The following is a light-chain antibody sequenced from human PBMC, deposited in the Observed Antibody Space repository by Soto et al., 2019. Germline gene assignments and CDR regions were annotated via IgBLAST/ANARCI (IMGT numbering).Light chain of an antibody. J-gene: IGKJ5*01. V-gene: IGKV2D-29*02. CDR1: QSLLHITGETF. CDR2: EVS. Sequence: DVVMTQSPLSLSVTPGQPASISCKSSQSLLHITGETFLFWYLQKPGQSPQLLIYEVSTRVSGVPDRFSGSGSGTDFTLEISRVETDDVGIYYCMQSTPLPPTFGQGTRLGIE. CDR3: MQSTPLPPT.